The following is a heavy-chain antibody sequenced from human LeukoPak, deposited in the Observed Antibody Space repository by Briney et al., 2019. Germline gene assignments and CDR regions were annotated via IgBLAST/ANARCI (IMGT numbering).Heavy chain of an antibody. CDR1: GFSIDNYA. V-gene: IGHV3-43*02. J-gene: IGHJ6*02. D-gene: IGHD4/OR15-4a*01. Sequence: GGSLRLSCEASGFSIDNYAMHWVRQAPGKGLEWVSLITGDGGSTYYVDSVKGRFTISRDNSKNSLYLQMNSLRAEDTALYYCAKVKVSDYHYYAMDVWGQGTTVTVSS. CDR3: AKVKVSDYHYYAMDV. CDR2: ITGDGGST.